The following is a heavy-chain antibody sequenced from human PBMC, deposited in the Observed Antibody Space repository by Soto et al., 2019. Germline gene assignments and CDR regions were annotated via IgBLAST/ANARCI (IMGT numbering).Heavy chain of an antibody. Sequence: SETLSLTCAVYGGSFSGYYWSWIRQPPGKGLEWIGEINHSGSNNYTPSIKSRVTISVDTSKNQFSLKLSSVTAADTAVYYCARGLWFGRGWFDPWGQGTLVTVS. V-gene: IGHV4-34*01. CDR3: ARGLWFGRGWFDP. CDR1: GGSFSGYY. J-gene: IGHJ5*02. D-gene: IGHD3-10*01. CDR2: INHSGSN.